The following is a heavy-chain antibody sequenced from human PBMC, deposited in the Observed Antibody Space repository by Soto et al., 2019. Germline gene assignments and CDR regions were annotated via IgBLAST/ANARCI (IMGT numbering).Heavy chain of an antibody. CDR1: GGTLRSYA. V-gene: IGHV1-69*01. CDR2: INPVLGSA. D-gene: IGHD3-3*01. J-gene: IGHJ4*02. CDR3: ARVRFLGNLEATVTFDY. Sequence: VQLVQSGAEVKKPGSSVKVSCRTSGGTLRSYAISWVRQSPGQGLEWMGGINPVLGSATYAQKFQGRVTITADEFPTTAYVELPSLRSDDTAVYYCARVRFLGNLEATVTFDYWGQGTLLTVSS.